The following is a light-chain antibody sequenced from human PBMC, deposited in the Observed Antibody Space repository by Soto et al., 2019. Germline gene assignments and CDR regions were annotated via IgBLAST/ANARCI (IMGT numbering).Light chain of an antibody. CDR1: QSLVSSDGNTY. CDR3: MQATHWSRT. V-gene: IGKV2-30*01. J-gene: IGKJ1*01. Sequence: VVMTQSPLSLPVTLGQPASISCRASQSLVSSDGNTYLNWIQQRPGQSPRRLIYEASNRDSGVPDRFSGTESGTDFTLRISRVEAVYVGKDYCMQATHWSRTFGQGTKVDI. CDR2: EAS.